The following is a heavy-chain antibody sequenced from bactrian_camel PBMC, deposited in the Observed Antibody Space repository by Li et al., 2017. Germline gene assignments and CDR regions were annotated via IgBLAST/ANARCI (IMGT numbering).Heavy chain of an antibody. CDR1: GDTGSTYC. V-gene: IGHV3S25*01. CDR3: AAVRYGVTWYPLCRARSADFGY. J-gene: IGHJ6*01. Sequence: QLVESGGGSVQAGGSLRLSCTASGDTGSTYCMAWFRQAPGKEREGVAVVYSSDGSTYYADSVKGRFTISQDRFKTKVYLQMDSLKPEDTAMYYCAAVRYGVTWYPLCRARSADFGYWGQGTQVTVS. D-gene: IGHD6*01. CDR2: VYSSDGST.